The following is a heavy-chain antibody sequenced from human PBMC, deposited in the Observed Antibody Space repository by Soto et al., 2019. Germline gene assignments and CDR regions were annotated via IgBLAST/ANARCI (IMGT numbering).Heavy chain of an antibody. CDR3: ARASVWGSYRPLNYFDY. J-gene: IGHJ4*02. D-gene: IGHD3-16*02. CDR2: ISYDGSNK. Sequence: GGSLRLSCAASGFTFSSYGMHWVRQAPGKGLEWVAVISYDGSNKYYADSVKGRFTISRDNSKNTLYLQMNSLRAEDTAVYYCARASVWGSYRPLNYFDYWGQGTLVTVSS. V-gene: IGHV3-30*03. CDR1: GFTFSSYG.